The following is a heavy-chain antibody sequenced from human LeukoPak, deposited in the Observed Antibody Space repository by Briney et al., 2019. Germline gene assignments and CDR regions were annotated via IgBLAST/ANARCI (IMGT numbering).Heavy chain of an antibody. Sequence: PGGSLRLSCAASGFTFSSYAMSWVRQAPGKGLEWVGRCKNKADGYTTEYAASVKGRFIVSRDDSKKSLYLQMNSLKTEDTAIYYCVRVMEYSYDYWGQGSLVTVSS. D-gene: IGHD6-6*01. V-gene: IGHV3-72*01. J-gene: IGHJ4*02. CDR3: VRVMEYSYDY. CDR1: GFTFSSYA. CDR2: CKNKADGYTT.